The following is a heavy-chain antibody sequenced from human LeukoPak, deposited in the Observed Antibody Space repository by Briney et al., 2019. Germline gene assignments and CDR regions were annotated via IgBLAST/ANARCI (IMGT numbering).Heavy chain of an antibody. V-gene: IGHV3-64*01. CDR3: ARRAGAYSHPYDY. CDR2: ISSNGGST. Sequence: GRSLRLSCAASGFTFSSYAMHWVRQAPGKGLEYVSAISSNGGSTYYANSVKGRFTISRDNAKNTLYLQMNSLRAEDTAVYYCARRAGAYSHPYDYWGQGTLVTVSS. CDR1: GFTFSSYA. D-gene: IGHD4/OR15-4a*01. J-gene: IGHJ4*02.